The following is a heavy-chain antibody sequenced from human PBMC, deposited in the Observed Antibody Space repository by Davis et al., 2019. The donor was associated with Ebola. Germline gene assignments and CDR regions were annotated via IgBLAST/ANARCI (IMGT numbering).Heavy chain of an antibody. CDR2: ISSSSSYI. V-gene: IGHV3-21*01. Sequence: GGSLRLSCAASGFTFSSYSMNWVRQAPGKGLEWVSSISSSSSYIYYADSVKGRFTISRDNAKNSLYLQMNSLRAEDTAVYYCARDLYVGVVIPPENVGDYWGQGTLVTVSS. CDR3: ARDLYVGVVIPPENVGDY. J-gene: IGHJ4*02. CDR1: GFTFSSYS. D-gene: IGHD3-3*01.